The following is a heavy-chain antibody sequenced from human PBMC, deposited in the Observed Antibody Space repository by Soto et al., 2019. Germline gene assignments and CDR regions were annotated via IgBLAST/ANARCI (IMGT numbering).Heavy chain of an antibody. V-gene: IGHV4-61*08. Sequence: SETLSLTCTVSGGSISSGDYYWSWIRQPPGKGLEWIGYIYYSGSTNYNPSLKSRVTISVDTSKNQFSLKLTSVTAADTVVYYWGRDKIIALFDYGGQGTLFPVSP. J-gene: IGHJ4*02. CDR1: GGSISSGDYY. CDR2: IYYSGST. CDR3: GRDKIIALFDY. D-gene: IGHD2-15*01.